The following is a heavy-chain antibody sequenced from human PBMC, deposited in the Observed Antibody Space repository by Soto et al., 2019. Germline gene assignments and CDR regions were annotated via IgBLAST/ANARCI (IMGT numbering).Heavy chain of an antibody. CDR3: ARCYVTIFGAENDIYYGMDV. V-gene: IGHV1-69*01. D-gene: IGHD3-3*01. J-gene: IGHJ6*02. CDR1: GGTFTNYG. CDR2: IIPMFGTT. Sequence: QVQLVQSGAEVKKPGSSVKVSCKASGGTFTNYGVTWVRQAPGQGLEWMGGIIPMFGTTDIAQKFQGRVSFIAHEYTSKAYMELTSLVSEDSAVYFCARCYVTIFGAENDIYYGMDVWGQGSTVTDTS.